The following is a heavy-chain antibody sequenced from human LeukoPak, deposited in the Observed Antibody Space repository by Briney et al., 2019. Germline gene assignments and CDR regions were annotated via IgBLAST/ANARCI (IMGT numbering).Heavy chain of an antibody. CDR1: GFTFSSYW. CDR2: IKQDGSEK. D-gene: IGHD3-22*01. CDR3: ARAQDDYYDSSGYYYLDY. J-gene: IGHJ4*02. V-gene: IGHV3-7*01. Sequence: PGGSLRLSCAASGFTFSSYWMSWVRQAPGKGLEWVANIKQDGSEKYYVDSVKGRFTISRDNAKNSLYLQMNSLRAEDTAVYYCARAQDDYYDSSGYYYLDYWGQGTLVTVSS.